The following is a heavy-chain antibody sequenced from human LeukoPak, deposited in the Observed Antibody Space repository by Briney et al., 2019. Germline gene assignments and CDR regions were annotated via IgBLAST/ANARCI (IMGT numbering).Heavy chain of an antibody. J-gene: IGHJ4*02. CDR3: ARIVGADEGADY. Sequence: GGSLRLSCAASGITLSSYAMGWVRQAPGKGLEWVANMKHDGTKKNYADSVKGRFTISRDNAKNSLYLQMNSLRAEDTALYYCARIVGADEGADYWGQGTLVTVSS. D-gene: IGHD1-26*01. CDR1: GITLSSYA. V-gene: IGHV3-7*01. CDR2: MKHDGTKK.